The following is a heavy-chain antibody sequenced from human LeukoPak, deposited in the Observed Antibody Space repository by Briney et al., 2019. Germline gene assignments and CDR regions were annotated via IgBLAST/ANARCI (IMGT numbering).Heavy chain of an antibody. CDR1: GGSISTNSYF. J-gene: IGHJ3*02. V-gene: IGHV4-39*01. CDR2: ISYSGYT. CDR3: ARSVAPPTNAFDI. Sequence: PSETLSLTCTVSGGSISTNSYFWGWIRQPPGKGLDWIGSISYSGYTYYNPSLKSRVTMSVDTSRNQFSLNLRSVTAADTAVYYCARSVAPPTNAFDIWGQGTMVTVSS. D-gene: IGHD2-21*01.